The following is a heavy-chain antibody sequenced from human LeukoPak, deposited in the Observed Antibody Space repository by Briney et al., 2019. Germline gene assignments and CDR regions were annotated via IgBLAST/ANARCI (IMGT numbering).Heavy chain of an antibody. D-gene: IGHD3-10*01. V-gene: IGHV4-59*01. CDR3: ARVRGYYYGSGSYYNNLYFDY. Sequence: PSETPSLTCTVSGGSISSYYWSWIRQPPGKGLEWIGYIYYSGSTNYNPSLKSRVTISVDTSKNQFSLKLSSVTAADTAVYYCARVRGYYYGSGSYYNNLYFDYWGQGTLVTVSS. CDR2: IYYSGST. CDR1: GGSISSYY. J-gene: IGHJ4*02.